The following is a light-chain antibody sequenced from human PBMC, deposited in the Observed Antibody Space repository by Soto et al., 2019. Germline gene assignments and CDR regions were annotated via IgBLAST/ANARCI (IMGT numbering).Light chain of an antibody. J-gene: IGKJ5*01. CDR1: QSVSRY. CDR3: QQRSNWPPIT. CDR2: DAS. Sequence: DIVLMKSPGTLSFSPGERATLCFMASQSVSRYLAWYQQKPGQAPRLLIYDASNRATGIPARFSGSGSGTDFTLTISSLEPEDFAVYYCQQRSNWPPITFGQGTRLEIK. V-gene: IGKV3-11*01.